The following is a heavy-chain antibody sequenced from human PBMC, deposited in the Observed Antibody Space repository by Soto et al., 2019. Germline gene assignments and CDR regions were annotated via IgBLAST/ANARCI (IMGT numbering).Heavy chain of an antibody. CDR3: ARARYYSGAGDYYGRGV. CDR1: GYTFTSYA. D-gene: IGHD3-10*01. V-gene: IGHV1-3*01. CDR2: INAGNGNT. Sequence: QVQLVQSGAEVKKPGASVKVSCKASGYTFTSYAMHWVRQAPGQRLEWMGWINAGNGNTKYSQKFQGRVTITRDTTXSXXYMDLSSLRSEDTAVYYCARARYYSGAGDYYGRGVWGHGTTVAVSS. J-gene: IGHJ6*02.